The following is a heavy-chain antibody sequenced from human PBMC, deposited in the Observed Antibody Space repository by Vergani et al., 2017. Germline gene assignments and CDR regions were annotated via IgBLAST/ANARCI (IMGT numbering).Heavy chain of an antibody. CDR3: ARGTYYYDSSGYSPVDY. CDR1: GFTFSSYW. V-gene: IGHV3-74*02. D-gene: IGHD3-22*01. J-gene: IGHJ4*02. Sequence: EVQLVESGGGLVQPGGSLRLSCAASGFTFSSYWLHWVRQAPGKGLVWVSGIKSVGSSTSYADSLKGRLTISRDNAKNTLYLQLNSLRAEDTAVYYCARGTYYYDSSGYSPVDYWGQGTLVTVSS. CDR2: IKSVGSST.